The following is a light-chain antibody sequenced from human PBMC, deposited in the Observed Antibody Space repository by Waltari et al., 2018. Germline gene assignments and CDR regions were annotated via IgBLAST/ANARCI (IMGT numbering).Light chain of an antibody. CDR3: QQGYSVPLT. CDR1: QNIRNH. CDR2: AAS. J-gene: IGKJ1*01. Sequence: DIQVTQYPPSLSASVGDRVTITCRTSQNIRNHLNWYQHKTGEAPKFLVYAASSLQSGVPSRFSVSGSWTDFTLTISSLQPEDFATYYCQQGYSVPLTFGQGTKVEIE. V-gene: IGKV1-39*01.